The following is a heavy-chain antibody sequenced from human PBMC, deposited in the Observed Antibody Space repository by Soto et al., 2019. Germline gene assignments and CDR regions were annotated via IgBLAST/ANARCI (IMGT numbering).Heavy chain of an antibody. Sequence: GGSLRLSCAASGFTFSSYAMTWVRQAPGKGLEWVSSMGGSGRSTYYTDSVKGRFTISRDNSKSTLYLQMNSLRAEDTAVYYCARGLYYYDSSGSPGYWGQGTLVTVSS. CDR3: ARGLYYYDSSGSPGY. V-gene: IGHV3-23*01. D-gene: IGHD3-22*01. CDR2: MGGSGRST. CDR1: GFTFSSYA. J-gene: IGHJ4*02.